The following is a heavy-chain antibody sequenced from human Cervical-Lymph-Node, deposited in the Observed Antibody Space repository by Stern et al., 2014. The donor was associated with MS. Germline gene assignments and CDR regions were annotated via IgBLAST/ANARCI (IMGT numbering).Heavy chain of an antibody. CDR1: GYTFTNNW. Sequence: EVQLVESGAEVKKPGESLKISCKGSGYTFTNNWIAWVRQMPGKGLEWMGIIYPDDSDISYSPSLQGQVTISADKSITTAYLKRSSRKAGDRAVYYWAKPPPRRKWDDPNYGMDVWGQGTTVTVSS. J-gene: IGHJ6*02. CDR2: IYPDDSDI. D-gene: IGHD1-1*01. V-gene: IGHV5-51*03. CDR3: AKPPPRRKWDDPNYGMDV.